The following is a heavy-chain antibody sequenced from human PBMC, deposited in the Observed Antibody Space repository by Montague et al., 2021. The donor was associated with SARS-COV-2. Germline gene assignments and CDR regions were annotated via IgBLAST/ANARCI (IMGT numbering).Heavy chain of an antibody. J-gene: IGHJ5*02. Sequence: SETLSLTCTVSGGSISSYYWSWIWQSPGKGLEWIGYIYYSGSTNYNPSLKSRVNISVDTSKNQFSLKLSSVTAADTAVYYCARDSGGSSPEDWLGFDPWGQGTLVTVSS. D-gene: IGHD2-15*01. V-gene: IGHV4-59*01. CDR1: GGSISSYY. CDR2: IYYSGST. CDR3: ARDSGGSSPEDWLGFDP.